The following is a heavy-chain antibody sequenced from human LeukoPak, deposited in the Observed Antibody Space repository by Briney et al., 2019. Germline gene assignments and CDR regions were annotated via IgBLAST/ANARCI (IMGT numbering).Heavy chain of an antibody. J-gene: IGHJ4*02. CDR3: ARVWSSGWYEDY. Sequence: SETLSLTCTVSGGSISSSSYYWGWIRQPPGKGLEWIGSFHHSGSTYYNPSLKSRVTISVDTSKNQFSLKLSSVTAADTAVYYCARVWSSGWYEDYWGQGTLVTVSS. CDR1: GGSISSSSYY. D-gene: IGHD6-19*01. V-gene: IGHV4-39*07. CDR2: FHHSGST.